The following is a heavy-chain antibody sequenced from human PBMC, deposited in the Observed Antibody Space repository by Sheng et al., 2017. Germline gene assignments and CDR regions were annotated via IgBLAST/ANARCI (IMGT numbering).Heavy chain of an antibody. J-gene: IGHJ4*02. V-gene: IGHV3-23*04. Sequence: EVQLVESGGGLVQPGGSLRLSCTVSGFTFSSYAMSWVRQAPGMGLEWVSAISGSGTTTYYADSVKGRFTISRDNSRNTLYLQMNRLRAEDAAIYYCAKDRSNYYDSWDTFPEYWGQGTLVTVSS. CDR2: ISGSGTTT. CDR1: GFTFSSYA. CDR3: AKDRSNYYDSWDTFPEY. D-gene: IGHD3-22*01.